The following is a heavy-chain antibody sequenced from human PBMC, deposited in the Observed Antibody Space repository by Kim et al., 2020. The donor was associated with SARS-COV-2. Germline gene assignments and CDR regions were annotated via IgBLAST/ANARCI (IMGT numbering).Heavy chain of an antibody. D-gene: IGHD3-9*01. J-gene: IGHJ4*02. Sequence: AVKGRFTISRDNARNSLYLQMDSLRAEDTAVYYCARADYDILTGYNYYFDYWGQGTLVTVSS. CDR3: ARADYDILTGYNYYFDY. V-gene: IGHV3-21*01.